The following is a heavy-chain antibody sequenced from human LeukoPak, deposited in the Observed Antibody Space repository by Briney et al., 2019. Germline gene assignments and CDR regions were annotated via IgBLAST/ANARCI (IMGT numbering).Heavy chain of an antibody. Sequence: GGSLRLSCEASGFTFSTYAMNWVRQAPGKGLEWVSSITSSGSYIYYADSLKGRFTISRDNAKNSLYLQMNSLRAEDTAVYYCARAISGDYSLDMFDIWGQGTMVTASS. J-gene: IGHJ3*02. CDR1: GFTFSTYA. D-gene: IGHD4-17*01. CDR2: ITSSGSYI. CDR3: ARAISGDYSLDMFDI. V-gene: IGHV3-21*01.